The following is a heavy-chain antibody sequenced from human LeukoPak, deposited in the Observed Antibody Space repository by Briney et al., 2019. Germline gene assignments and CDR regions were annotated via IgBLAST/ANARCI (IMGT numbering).Heavy chain of an antibody. V-gene: IGHV4-4*07. D-gene: IGHD6-13*01. J-gene: IGHJ4*02. Sequence: SETLSLTCTVSGGSISSYYWSWIRQPAGKRLEWIGRISSSGSTNYNPSLKSRVTMSVDSSKNQFSLILISVTAADTAVYYCARVSSSWYLYYFDYWGQGTLVTVSS. CDR3: ARVSSSWYLYYFDY. CDR2: ISSSGST. CDR1: GGSISSYY.